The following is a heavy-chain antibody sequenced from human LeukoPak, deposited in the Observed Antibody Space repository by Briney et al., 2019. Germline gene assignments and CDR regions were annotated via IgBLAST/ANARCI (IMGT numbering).Heavy chain of an antibody. V-gene: IGHV3-30*18. CDR1: GFTVSSNY. Sequence: GGSLRLSCAASGFTVSSNYMSWVRQAPGKGLEWVAVISYDGSNKYYADSVKGRFTISRDNSKNTLYLQMNSLRAEDTAVYYCAKDQYYDSSGFDYWGQGTLVTVSS. CDR3: AKDQYYDSSGFDY. CDR2: ISYDGSNK. D-gene: IGHD3-22*01. J-gene: IGHJ4*02.